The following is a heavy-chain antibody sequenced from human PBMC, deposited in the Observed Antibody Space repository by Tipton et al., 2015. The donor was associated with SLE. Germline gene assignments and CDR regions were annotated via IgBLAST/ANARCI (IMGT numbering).Heavy chain of an antibody. CDR3: ARDPDNSGWYGAHFDY. J-gene: IGHJ4*02. CDR1: GFTFSTYS. Sequence: GSLRLSCAASGFTFSTYSMNWVRQAPGKGLEWVSSITSTSGNNYYADSVKGRFTISRDNAKNSLYLQMNSLRAEDTAVYFCARDPDNSGWYGAHFDYWGLGTLVTVSS. V-gene: IGHV3-21*01. CDR2: ITSTSGNN. D-gene: IGHD6-19*01.